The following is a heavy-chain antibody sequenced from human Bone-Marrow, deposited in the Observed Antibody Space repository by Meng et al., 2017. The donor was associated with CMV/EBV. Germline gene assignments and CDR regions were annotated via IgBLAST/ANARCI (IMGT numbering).Heavy chain of an antibody. Sequence: ASVKVSCKASGYTFTSYGISWVRQAPGQGLEWMGLISAYNGNTNYAQKLQGRVTMTTDTSTSTAYMELRSLRSDDTAVYYCARDPVHIAAADYYHYYSMEVWGQGTTVTVSS. D-gene: IGHD6-13*01. J-gene: IGHJ6*02. V-gene: IGHV1-18*01. CDR1: GYTFTSYG. CDR2: ISAYNGNT. CDR3: ARDPVHIAAADYYHYYSMEV.